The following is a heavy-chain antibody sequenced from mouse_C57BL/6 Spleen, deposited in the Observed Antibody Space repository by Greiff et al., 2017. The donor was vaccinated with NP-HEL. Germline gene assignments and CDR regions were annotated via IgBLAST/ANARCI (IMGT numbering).Heavy chain of an antibody. D-gene: IGHD1-1*01. J-gene: IGHJ1*03. CDR1: GYTFTDYN. CDR2: INPNNGGT. CDR3: ALYYCSKHGYFEV. Sequence: EVQLQQSGPELVKPGASVKISCKASGYTFTDYNMDWVKQSHGKSLEWIGDINPNNGGTIYNQKFKGKATLTVDKSSSTAYMELRSLTSEDTAVYYCALYYCSKHGYFEVWGTGTTVTV. V-gene: IGHV1-18*01.